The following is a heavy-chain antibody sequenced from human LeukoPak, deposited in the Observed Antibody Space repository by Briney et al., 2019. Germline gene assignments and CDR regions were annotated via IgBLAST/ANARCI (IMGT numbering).Heavy chain of an antibody. CDR3: AREYTIFGVVNPGYYMDV. V-gene: IGHV4-59*01. D-gene: IGHD3-3*01. CDR1: GGSISTYY. Sequence: PSETLSLTCTVSGGSISTYYWTWIRQPRGKALEWIGNVYYTGSTNYNPSLKSRVTISVDTSKNQFSLKLSSVTAADTAVYYCAREYTIFGVVNPGYYMDVWGKGTTVTVSS. CDR2: VYYTGST. J-gene: IGHJ6*03.